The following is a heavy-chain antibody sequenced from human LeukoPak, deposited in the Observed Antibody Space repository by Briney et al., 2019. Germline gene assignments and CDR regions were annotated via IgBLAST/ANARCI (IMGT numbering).Heavy chain of an antibody. CDR3: ARDRVTMVRGVGPRRAYNWFDP. Sequence: ASVKVSCKASGYTFTSYAMNWVRQAPGQGLEWMGWINTNTGNPTYAQGFTGRFVFSLDTSVSTAYLQFSSLKAEDTAVYYCARDRVTMVRGVGPRRAYNWFDPWGQGTLVTVSS. CDR2: INTNTGNP. J-gene: IGHJ5*02. D-gene: IGHD3-10*01. V-gene: IGHV7-4-1*02. CDR1: GYTFTSYA.